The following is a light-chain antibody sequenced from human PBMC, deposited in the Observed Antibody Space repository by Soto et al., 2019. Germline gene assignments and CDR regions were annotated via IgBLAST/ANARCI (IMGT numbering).Light chain of an antibody. J-gene: IGLJ2*01. Sequence: QSALTQPRSVSGSPGQSVTISCTGTSNDVGGYNFVSWYQQHPGKVPKLFIYDVSRRPSGVPDRFSGSQYGNTASLTSSGLQAEDDADYYCSSYAGSYTLVFGGGTQLTVL. CDR1: SNDVGGYNF. CDR3: SSYAGSYTLV. CDR2: DVS. V-gene: IGLV2-11*01.